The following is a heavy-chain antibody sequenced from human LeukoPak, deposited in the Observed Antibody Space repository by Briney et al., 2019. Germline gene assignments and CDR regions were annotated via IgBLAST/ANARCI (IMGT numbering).Heavy chain of an antibody. CDR2: IYYSGST. J-gene: IGHJ5*02. V-gene: IGHV4-59*01. CDR1: GGSISSYY. CDR3: ARGVPQYPVDR. D-gene: IGHD1-1*01. Sequence: SETLSLTCTVSGGSISSYYWSWIRQPPGKGLEFIGYIYYSGSTNYNPSLKSRVTISVDTSKNQFSLKLSSVTAADTAVYYCARGVPQYPVDRWGQGTLVTVSS.